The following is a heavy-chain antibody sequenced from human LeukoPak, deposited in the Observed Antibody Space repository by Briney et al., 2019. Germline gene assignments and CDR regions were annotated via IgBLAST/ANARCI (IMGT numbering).Heavy chain of an antibody. V-gene: IGHV1-69*06. CDR1: GGTFSSYA. Sequence: SVRVSCKASGGTFSSYAISWVRQAPGQGLEWMGGIILIFGTANYAQKFQGRVTITADKSTSTAYMVLSSLRSEDTAVYYCARAGYDILTGALYGMDVWGKGTTVTVSS. J-gene: IGHJ6*04. CDR2: IILIFGTA. D-gene: IGHD3-9*01. CDR3: ARAGYDILTGALYGMDV.